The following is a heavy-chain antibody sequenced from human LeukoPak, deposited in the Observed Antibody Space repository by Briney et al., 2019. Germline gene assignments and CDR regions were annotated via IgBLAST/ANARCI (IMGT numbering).Heavy chain of an antibody. J-gene: IGHJ6*03. V-gene: IGHV1-8*02. D-gene: IGHD2-2*01. Sequence: ASVKVSCKASGYTFTGYYMHWVRQAPGQGLEWMGWMNPNSGNTGYAQKFQGRVTMTRNTSISTAYMELSSLRSEDTAVYYCARGQFQKYCSSTSCRRLRKEYYMDVWGKGTTVTVSS. CDR1: GYTFTGYY. CDR3: ARGQFQKYCSSTSCRRLRKEYYMDV. CDR2: MNPNSGNT.